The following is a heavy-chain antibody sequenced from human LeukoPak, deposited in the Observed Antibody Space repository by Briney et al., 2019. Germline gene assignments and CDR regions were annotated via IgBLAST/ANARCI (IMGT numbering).Heavy chain of an antibody. J-gene: IGHJ2*01. CDR3: ARDLYQLPLVDL. D-gene: IGHD2-2*01. V-gene: IGHV4-39*07. CDR1: GGSISSSSYY. CDR2: IYYSGST. Sequence: PSETLSLTCTVSGGSISSSSYYWGWIRQPPGKGLEWIGSIYYSGSTYYNPSLKSRVTISVDTSKNQFSLKLSSVTAADTAVYYCARDLYQLPLVDLWGRGTLVTVSS.